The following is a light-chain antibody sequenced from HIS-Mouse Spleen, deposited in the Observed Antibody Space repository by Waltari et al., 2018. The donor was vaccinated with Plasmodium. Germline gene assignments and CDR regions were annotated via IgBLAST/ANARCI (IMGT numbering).Light chain of an antibody. V-gene: IGLV3-10*01. Sequence: SSELTQPPSVSVSPGQTARITCSGDALPQKYPYWYQQKSGQAPVLVIYEDSKRPSGIPERFSGSSSGTMATLTISGAQVEDEADYYCYSTDSSGNHRVFGGGTKLTVL. CDR3: YSTDSSGNHRV. CDR1: ALPQKY. J-gene: IGLJ3*02. CDR2: EDS.